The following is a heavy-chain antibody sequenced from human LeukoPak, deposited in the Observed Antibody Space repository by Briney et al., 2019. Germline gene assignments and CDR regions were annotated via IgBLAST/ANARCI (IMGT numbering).Heavy chain of an antibody. D-gene: IGHD6-13*01. V-gene: IGHV1-18*01. CDR3: ARGWGGYVDY. J-gene: IGHJ4*02. CDR2: ISAYNGNT. CDR1: GYTFTSYG. Sequence: GASVKVSCKASGYTFTSYGISWVRQAPGQGLERMGWISAYNGNTNYAQNLQGRVTMTADTSTSAAYMELRSLRSDDTAVYYCARGWGGYVDYWGQGTLVTVSS.